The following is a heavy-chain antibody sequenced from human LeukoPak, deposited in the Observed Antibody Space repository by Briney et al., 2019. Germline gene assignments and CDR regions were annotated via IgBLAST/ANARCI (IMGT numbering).Heavy chain of an antibody. CDR3: ARGRNMGFGEWWFER. V-gene: IGHV3-11*06. CDR2: ISSSSSYT. J-gene: IGHJ5*02. D-gene: IGHD3-10*01. Sequence: GGSLRLSCAASGFTFSDYYMSWIRQAPGKGLEGVSYISSSSSYTNYADSVKGRFTISRDNAKNSLYLQMNSLRAEDTAVYYCARGRNMGFGEWWFERWGQGTLVTVS. CDR1: GFTFSDYY.